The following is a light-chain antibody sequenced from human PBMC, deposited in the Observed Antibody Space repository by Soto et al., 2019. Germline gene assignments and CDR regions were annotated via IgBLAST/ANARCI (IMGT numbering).Light chain of an antibody. V-gene: IGKV1-5*01. Sequence: GDRVTLTCRASQSLYSWLAWYQQKPGKAPNLLIYDASTLQSGVPSRFSGSGSGTEFTLTISTLQSDDSATYYCHHHRAFGQGTKVEIK. CDR1: QSLYSW. CDR3: HHHRA. CDR2: DAS. J-gene: IGKJ1*01.